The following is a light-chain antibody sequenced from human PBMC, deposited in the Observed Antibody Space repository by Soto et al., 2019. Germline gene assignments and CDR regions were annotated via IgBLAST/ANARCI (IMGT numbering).Light chain of an antibody. V-gene: IGKV3-15*01. CDR2: DVS. CDR3: QQYNNWPVT. J-gene: IGKJ3*01. CDR1: QSVSRN. Sequence: EIVMTQSPATLSVSPGERATLSCRASQSVSRNLAWYQQKPGQAPRLLIYDVSTRATGIPARFSGSGSGTEFTLTISSLQSEDFAVYYCQQYNNWPVTFGPATKVDIK.